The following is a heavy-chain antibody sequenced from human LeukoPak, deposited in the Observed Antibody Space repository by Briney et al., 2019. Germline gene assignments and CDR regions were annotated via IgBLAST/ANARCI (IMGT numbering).Heavy chain of an antibody. D-gene: IGHD4-17*01. V-gene: IGHV1-2*02. CDR2: INPNSGGT. CDR1: GYTFTSYG. CDR3: ARGDYGDYEWFDP. J-gene: IGHJ5*02. Sequence: ASVKVSCKASGYTFTSYGISWVRQAPGQGLGWMGWINPNSGGTNYAQKFQGRVTMTRDTSISTAYMELSRLRSDDTAVYYCARGDYGDYEWFDPWGQGTLVTVSS.